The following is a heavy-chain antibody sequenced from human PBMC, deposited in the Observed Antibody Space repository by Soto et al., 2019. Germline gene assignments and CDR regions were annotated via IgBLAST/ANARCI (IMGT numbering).Heavy chain of an antibody. V-gene: IGHV3-49*03. CDR3: TGDEGYDYGVDLLP. CDR2: IRSKAYGGTT. Sequence: GGSLRLSCTASGFTFGDYAMSWFRQAPGKGLEWVGFIRSKAYGGTTEYAASVKGRFTISRDDSKSIAYLQMNSLKTEDTAVYYCTGDEGYDYGVDLLPWGQGTLVTVSS. J-gene: IGHJ5*02. CDR1: GFTFGDYA. D-gene: IGHD4-17*01.